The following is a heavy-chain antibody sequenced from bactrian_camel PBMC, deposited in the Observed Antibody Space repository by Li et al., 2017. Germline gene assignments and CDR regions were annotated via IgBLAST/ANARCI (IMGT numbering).Heavy chain of an antibody. Sequence: VQLVESGGGLVQPGGSLRLSCAASGFAFSVNYMHWVRQAPGKGLEWVSVINSGGDSTYYADSVKGRFTISRDNAKNTVYLQMSSLVPEDTAVYYCASGLDGSEADFRYWGQGTQVTVS. CDR3: ASGLDGSEADFRY. CDR1: GFAFSVNY. CDR2: INSGGDST. J-gene: IGHJ6*01. D-gene: IGHD3*01. V-gene: IGHV3S40*01.